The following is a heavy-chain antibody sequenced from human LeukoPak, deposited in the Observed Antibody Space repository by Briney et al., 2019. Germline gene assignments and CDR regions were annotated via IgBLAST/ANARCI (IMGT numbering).Heavy chain of an antibody. J-gene: IGHJ4*02. D-gene: IGHD1-1*01. V-gene: IGHV4-59*01. CDR3: ARGNAYNWRFDF. Sequence: SETLSLTCSVSGGSISSYYWNWIRQTPGKGLQWIGYTHYSGSTNYNPSLKSRVSISVDTSKNQFSLKLSSVTAADTALYYCARGNAYNWRFDFWGQGTLVTVSS. CDR1: GGSISSYY. CDR2: THYSGST.